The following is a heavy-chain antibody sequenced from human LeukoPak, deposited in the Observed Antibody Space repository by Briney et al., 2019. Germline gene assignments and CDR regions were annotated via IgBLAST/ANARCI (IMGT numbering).Heavy chain of an antibody. CDR3: AKDRSGYFYHYGMDV. CDR2: ISGSGGST. CDR1: GFTVSTNY. J-gene: IGHJ6*02. D-gene: IGHD3-22*01. V-gene: IGHV3-23*01. Sequence: GGSLRLSCAASGFTVSTNYMSWVRQAPGKGLEWVSAISGSGGSTYYADSVKGRFTISRDNSKNTLYLQMNSLRAEDTAVYYCAKDRSGYFYHYGMDVWGQGTTVTVSS.